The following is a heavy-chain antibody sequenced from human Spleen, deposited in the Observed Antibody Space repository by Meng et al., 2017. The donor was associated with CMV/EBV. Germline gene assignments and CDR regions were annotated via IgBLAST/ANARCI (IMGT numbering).Heavy chain of an antibody. Sequence: VQLPRWVAGLLKPSETLSLTCAVYGGSFSGYYWSWIRQPPGKGLEWIGEINHSGSTNYNPSLKSRVTISVDTSKNQFSLKLSSVTAADTAVYYCALSTGVAFDYWGQGTLVTVSS. D-gene: IGHD2-8*02. V-gene: IGHV4-34*01. CDR1: GGSFSGYY. CDR3: ALSTGVAFDY. CDR2: INHSGST. J-gene: IGHJ4*02.